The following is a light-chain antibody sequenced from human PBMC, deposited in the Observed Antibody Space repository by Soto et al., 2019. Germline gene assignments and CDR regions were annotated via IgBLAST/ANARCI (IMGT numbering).Light chain of an antibody. CDR2: HPS. Sequence: EIVMTQSPATLSVSPGERATLSCRPSQSVYSNLAWYQQKPGQAPRLLIYHPSTRATGIPARFSGGGSGTEFTLTISSLQSEDFAVYYCQQYTKWPLTFGGGTKVEIK. CDR3: QQYTKWPLT. J-gene: IGKJ4*01. V-gene: IGKV3-15*01. CDR1: QSVYSN.